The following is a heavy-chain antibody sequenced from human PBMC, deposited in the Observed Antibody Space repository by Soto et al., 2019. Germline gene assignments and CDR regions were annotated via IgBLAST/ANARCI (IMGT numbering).Heavy chain of an antibody. Sequence: QVQLVESGGGVVQPGRSLRLSCAASGFTFSTYGMHWVRQARGKGLEWVAVISYDGSNKYYADSVKGRFTISRDNSKNTLYLQRNSLRAEDTAVYYCAKGWRQLVRDTYGMDVWGQGTTVTVSS. CDR2: ISYDGSNK. D-gene: IGHD6-13*01. J-gene: IGHJ6*02. V-gene: IGHV3-30*18. CDR3: AKGWRQLVRDTYGMDV. CDR1: GFTFSTYG.